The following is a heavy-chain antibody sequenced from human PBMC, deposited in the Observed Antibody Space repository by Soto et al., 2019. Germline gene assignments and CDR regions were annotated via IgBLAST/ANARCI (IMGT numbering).Heavy chain of an antibody. CDR3: ASLNWNDGAYFDY. J-gene: IGHJ4*02. D-gene: IGHD1-1*01. CDR2: ISSSGSTI. V-gene: IGHV3-11*01. Sequence: GGSLRLSCAASGFTFSDYYMSWIRQAPGKGLEWVSYISSSGSTIYYADSVKGRFTISRDNAKNSLYLQMNSLRAEDTAVYYCASLNWNDGAYFDYWGQGTLVTVSS. CDR1: GFTFSDYY.